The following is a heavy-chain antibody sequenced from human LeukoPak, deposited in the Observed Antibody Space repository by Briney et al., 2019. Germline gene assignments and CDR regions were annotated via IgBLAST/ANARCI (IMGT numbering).Heavy chain of an antibody. CDR2: INSDGSST. Sequence: GGSLRLSCAASGFTLSNYWMHWVRQAPGKGLVWVSRINSDGSSTSYADSVEGRFTISRDNAKNTLYLQMNSLRAEDTAVYYCAKEGELSFDYWGQGTLVTVSS. CDR3: AKEGELSFDY. V-gene: IGHV3-74*01. CDR1: GFTLSNYW. D-gene: IGHD1-26*01. J-gene: IGHJ4*02.